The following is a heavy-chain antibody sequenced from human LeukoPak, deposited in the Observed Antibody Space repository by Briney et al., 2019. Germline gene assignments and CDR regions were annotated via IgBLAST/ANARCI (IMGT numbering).Heavy chain of an antibody. J-gene: IGHJ3*02. CDR2: IKQDGSEM. CDR3: ASSYFDNSLHAYDI. D-gene: IGHD3-22*01. Sequence: PGGSLRLSCAASGFTFSSYEMNWVRQAPGKGLEWVANIKQDGSEMYYVDSVKGRFTISRDNTKNSLFLHMSSLRVEDTAVYFCASSYFDNSLHAYDIWGQGTMVTVSS. CDR1: GFTFSSYE. V-gene: IGHV3-7*01.